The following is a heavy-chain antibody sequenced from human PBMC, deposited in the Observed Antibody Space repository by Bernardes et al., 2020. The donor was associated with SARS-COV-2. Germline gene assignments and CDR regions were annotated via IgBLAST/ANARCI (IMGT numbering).Heavy chain of an antibody. V-gene: IGHV3-48*01. CDR3: ARGPPGYSNFFDY. CDR2: ISSSSATI. D-gene: IGHD4-4*01. J-gene: IGHJ4*02. CDR1: GFTFNSYS. Sequence: SLRLSCAASGFTFNSYSMNWVRQAPGRGLEWVSYISSSSATIYYADSVKGRFTISRDNARNSLSLQLNSLRAEDTAVYYCARGPPGYSNFFDYWGQGTLVTVSS.